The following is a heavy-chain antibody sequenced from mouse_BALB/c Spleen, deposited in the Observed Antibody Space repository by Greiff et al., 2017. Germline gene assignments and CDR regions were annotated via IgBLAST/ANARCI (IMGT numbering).Heavy chain of an antibody. CDR3: ARQGSSWRAMDY. J-gene: IGHJ4*01. CDR1: GYTFTSYW. Sequence: QVQLQQSGAELARPGASVKLSCKASGYTFTSYWMQWVKQRPGQGLEWIGAIYPGDGDTRYTQKFKGKATLTADKSSSTAYMQLSSLASEDSAVYYCARQGSSWRAMDYWGQGTSVTVSS. D-gene: IGHD1-2*01. V-gene: IGHV1-87*01. CDR2: IYPGDGDT.